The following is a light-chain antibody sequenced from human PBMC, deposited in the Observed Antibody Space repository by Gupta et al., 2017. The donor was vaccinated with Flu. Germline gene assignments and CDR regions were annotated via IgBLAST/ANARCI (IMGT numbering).Light chain of an antibody. J-gene: IGLJ2*01. CDR1: SGSIASNY. V-gene: IGLV6-57*03. CDR3: QSYDSSNHVV. Sequence: NFMLTQPHSVSESPAKTVTTSCTRSSGSIASNYVQWYQQRPGSAPTTVIYEDNQRPSGVPDRFSGSIDSSSNSASLTISGLKTEDEADYYCQSYDSSNHVVFGGGTKLTVL. CDR2: EDN.